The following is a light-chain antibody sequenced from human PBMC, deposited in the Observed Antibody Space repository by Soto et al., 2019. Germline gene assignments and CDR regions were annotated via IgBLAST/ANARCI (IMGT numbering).Light chain of an antibody. CDR1: QDINTY. V-gene: IGKV3-11*01. J-gene: IGKJ4*01. CDR2: DAS. CDR3: QHRYNWPLT. Sequence: EVVLTQSPATLSLSPGEKAILSCRASQDINTYLGWYQQKPGQPPRLLIYDASNRASGIPATFSGSGSGTDFTLTINSLEPEDFAIYYCQHRYNWPLTFGAGTKVEIK.